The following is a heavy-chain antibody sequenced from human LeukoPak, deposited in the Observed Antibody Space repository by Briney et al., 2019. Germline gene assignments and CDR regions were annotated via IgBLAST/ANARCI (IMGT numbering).Heavy chain of an antibody. J-gene: IGHJ4*02. CDR1: GYTFTLYG. CDR3: ARDNYGDYGGDY. Sequence: ASAKVSCKASGYTFTLYGITWVRQAPGQGLEWVGWISAYNGNTNYAQNLQGRVTMTTDTSTRTAYMELRSLRSDDTAVYFCARDNYGDYGGDYWGQGTLVTVSS. CDR2: ISAYNGNT. D-gene: IGHD4-17*01. V-gene: IGHV1-18*01.